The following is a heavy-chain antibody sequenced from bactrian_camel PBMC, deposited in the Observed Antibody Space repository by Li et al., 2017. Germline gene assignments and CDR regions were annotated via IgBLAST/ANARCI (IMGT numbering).Heavy chain of an antibody. CDR2: IDTDNST. J-gene: IGHJ4*01. Sequence: DVQLVESGGGSVQAGGSLRLSCIVSGYPYSRFCMGWFRQAPGKEREGVAAIDTDNSTTYANSVKGRFTISHDAAKNSIDLEMNSLKPDDTAVYYCAATGQMLSVAGCRTQGTKVTVS. CDR1: GYPYSRFC. D-gene: IGHD1*01. V-gene: IGHV3S67*01.